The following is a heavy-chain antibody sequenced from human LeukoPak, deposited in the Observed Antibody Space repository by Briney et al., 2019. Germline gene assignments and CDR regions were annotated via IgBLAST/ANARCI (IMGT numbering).Heavy chain of an antibody. CDR2: IDGGGGRT. CDR1: GFAFNSQT. CDR3: AKDFYDSSGSRYDY. D-gene: IGHD3-22*01. V-gene: IGHV3-23*01. Sequence: PGGSLRLSCAASGFAFNSQTMSWVRQAPGVGLEWVSAIDGGGGRTWHADSVRGRFTISRDNSKNTLFMQMNSLRAEDTAVYYCAKDFYDSSGSRYDYWGQGTLVTVSS. J-gene: IGHJ4*02.